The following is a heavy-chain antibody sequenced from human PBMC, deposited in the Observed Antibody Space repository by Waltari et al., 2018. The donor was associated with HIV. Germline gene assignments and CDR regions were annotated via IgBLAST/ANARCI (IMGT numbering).Heavy chain of an antibody. CDR3: VRVGTSFDF. V-gene: IGHV3-48*02. CDR1: GFPFSYQA. D-gene: IGHD2-8*01. Sequence: EVQLVESGGGLVQPGGSLSLSCVASGFPFSYQAMNWVRQAPGKGLEWISYISSKSSTIYHAESVKGRFTISRDNAKNALYLQMNSLRDEDTAVYYCVRVGTSFDFWGQGTLVTVSS. CDR2: ISSKSSTI. J-gene: IGHJ4*02.